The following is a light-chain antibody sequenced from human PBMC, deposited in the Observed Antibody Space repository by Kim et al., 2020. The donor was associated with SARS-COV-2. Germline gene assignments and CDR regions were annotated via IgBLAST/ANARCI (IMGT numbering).Light chain of an antibody. CDR1: QSVSNN. Sequence: EIVMTQSPAALSVSPGERATLSCRASQSVSNNLAWYQQKPGQAPRLLIYGASFRATDGPARFSGSGSGTEFTLTVSSLQSEDFAVYYCQQYHNWPTTFGQGTRLEIK. V-gene: IGKV3-15*01. CDR2: GAS. J-gene: IGKJ5*01. CDR3: QQYHNWPTT.